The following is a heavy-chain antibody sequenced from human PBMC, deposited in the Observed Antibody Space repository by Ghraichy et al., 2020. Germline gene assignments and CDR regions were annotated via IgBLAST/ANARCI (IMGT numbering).Heavy chain of an antibody. CDR2: IYTSGST. J-gene: IGHJ2*01. CDR3: ARDCTYNWNDQFWYFDL. CDR1: GGSISSYY. Sequence: SETLSLTCTVSGGSISSYYWSWIRQPAGKGLEWIGRIYTSGSTNYNPSLKSRVTMSVDTSKNQFSLKLSSVTAADTAVYYCARDCTYNWNDQFWYFDLWGRGTLVTVSS. D-gene: IGHD1-20*01. V-gene: IGHV4-4*07.